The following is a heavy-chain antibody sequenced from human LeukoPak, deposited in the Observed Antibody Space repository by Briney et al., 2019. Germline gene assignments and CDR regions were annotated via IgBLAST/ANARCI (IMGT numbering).Heavy chain of an antibody. CDR2: ISGSSGST. Sequence: GGSLRLSSAASGFTFSSYGMSWVRQAPGKGLEWVSPISGSSGSTYYADSVKGRFTISSDNSKNTLYLQLNSLRAEDTAVSYCSQYSWLQYHFAYWGQGTLVSAYS. D-gene: IGHD5-24*01. V-gene: IGHV3-23*01. CDR1: GFTFSSYG. CDR3: SQYSWLQYHFAY. J-gene: IGHJ4*02.